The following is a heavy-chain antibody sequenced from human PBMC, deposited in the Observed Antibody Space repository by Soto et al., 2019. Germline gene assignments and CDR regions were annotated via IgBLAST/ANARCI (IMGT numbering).Heavy chain of an antibody. CDR3: AKSPYSSGWQPFDY. D-gene: IGHD6-19*01. Sequence: EVQLVESGGGLVQPGRSLRLSCAASGFTFDDYAMHWVRQAPGKGLEWVSGISWNSGSIGYAEAVKGRFTISRDNAKNPLYLQMTSLRAEDTALYYCAKSPYSSGWQPFDYWGQGTLVTVSS. J-gene: IGHJ4*02. V-gene: IGHV3-9*01. CDR1: GFTFDDYA. CDR2: ISWNSGSI.